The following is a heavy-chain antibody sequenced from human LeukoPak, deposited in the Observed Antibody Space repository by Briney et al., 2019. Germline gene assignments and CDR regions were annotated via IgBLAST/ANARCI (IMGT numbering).Heavy chain of an antibody. J-gene: IGHJ3*02. CDR3: ARAGDTYYYGSGSYAFDI. Sequence: SETLSLTCTVSGGSISSYYWSWLRQPPGKGLEWIGYIYYSGSTNYNPSLKSRVTISVDTSKNQFSLKLSSVTAADTAVYYCARAGDTYYYGSGSYAFDIWGQGTMVTVSS. CDR2: IYYSGST. V-gene: IGHV4-59*01. CDR1: GGSISSYY. D-gene: IGHD3-10*01.